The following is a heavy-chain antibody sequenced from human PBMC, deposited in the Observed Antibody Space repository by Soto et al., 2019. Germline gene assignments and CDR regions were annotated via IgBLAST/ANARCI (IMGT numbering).Heavy chain of an antibody. Sequence: GGSLRLSCAASGFTFDDYALHWVRQSPGKGLEWVSGITWNSGSIGYADSVKGRFTISRDNARKSLYLQMNSLRAEDTALYYCAKGYCSAYNCHADYWGQGTQVTSPQ. V-gene: IGHV3-9*01. D-gene: IGHD2-15*01. CDR2: ITWNSGSI. J-gene: IGHJ4*02. CDR3: AKGYCSAYNCHADY. CDR1: GFTFDDYA.